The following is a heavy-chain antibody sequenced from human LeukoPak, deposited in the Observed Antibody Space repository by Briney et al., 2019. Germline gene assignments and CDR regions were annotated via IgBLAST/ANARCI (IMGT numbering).Heavy chain of an antibody. J-gene: IGHJ6*02. CDR1: GGTFSSYA. CDR3: ARDGADVLLWFGESYGMDV. D-gene: IGHD3-10*01. CDR2: IIPIFGIA. V-gene: IGHV1-69*04. Sequence: GASVKVSCKASGGTFSSYAISWVRQAPGQGLEWMGRIIPIFGIANYAQKFQGRVTITADKSTSTAYMELRSLRSDDTAVYYCARDGADVLLWFGESYGMDVWGQGTTVTVSS.